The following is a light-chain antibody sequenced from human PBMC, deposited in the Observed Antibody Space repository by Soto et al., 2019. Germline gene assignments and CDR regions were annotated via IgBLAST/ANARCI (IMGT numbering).Light chain of an antibody. CDR1: SGHSSYA. V-gene: IGLV4-69*01. Sequence: VLTQSPSASASLGASVKLTCTLSSGHSSYAIAWHQQQPEKGPRYLMNLNSDGSHTKGDGIPDRFSGSSSGAERHLTISSLQSEDEADYYCQTWGTYVVFGGGTKLTVL. J-gene: IGLJ2*01. CDR3: QTWGTYVV. CDR2: LNSDGSH.